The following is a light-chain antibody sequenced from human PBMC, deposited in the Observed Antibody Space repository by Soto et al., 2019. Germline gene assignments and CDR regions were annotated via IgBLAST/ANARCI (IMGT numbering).Light chain of an antibody. J-gene: IGKJ2*01. CDR1: QSISSW. CDR3: QQYNSYSAT. V-gene: IGKV1-5*03. CDR2: KAS. Sequence: DIQMTQSPSTLSASVGDRVTITCRASQSISSWLAWYQQKPGKAPKLLIYKASILESGVPSRFSGSGSGTEFTLTISSLQPDDVATYYCQQYNSYSATFGQGTKLEIK.